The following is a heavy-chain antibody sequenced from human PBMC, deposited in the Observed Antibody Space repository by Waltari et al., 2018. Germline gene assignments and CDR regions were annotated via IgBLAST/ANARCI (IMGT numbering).Heavy chain of an antibody. J-gene: IGHJ6*02. V-gene: IGHV4-34*01. Sequence: QVQLQQWGAGLLKPSETLYLTCAVYGGSFSGYYWSWIRQPPGKGLEWIGEINHSGSTNYNPSLKSRVTISVDTSKNQFSLKLSSVTAADTAVYYCARRRIVLVPAANGGMDVWGQGTTVTVSS. CDR1: GGSFSGYY. CDR2: INHSGST. CDR3: ARRRIVLVPAANGGMDV. D-gene: IGHD2-2*01.